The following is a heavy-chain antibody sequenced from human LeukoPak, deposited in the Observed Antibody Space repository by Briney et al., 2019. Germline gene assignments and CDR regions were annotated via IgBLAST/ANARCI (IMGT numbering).Heavy chain of an antibody. CDR1: GAHISNYY. CDR3: ARISSGAAFDV. CDR2: LHAREST. D-gene: IGHD3-22*01. Sequence: PSETLSLTCTVSGAHISNYYWTWVRQSAAQGLEWIGRLHARESTIYNPSLKSRLTMSIDTSKDQLSLTLTSVTAADSAVYYCARISSGAAFDVWGQGTEVTVSS. J-gene: IGHJ3*01. V-gene: IGHV4-4*07.